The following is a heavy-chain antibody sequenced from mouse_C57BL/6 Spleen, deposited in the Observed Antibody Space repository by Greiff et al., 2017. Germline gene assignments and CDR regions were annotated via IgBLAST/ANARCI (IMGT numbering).Heavy chain of an antibody. D-gene: IGHD1-2*01. V-gene: IGHV5-9*01. CDR2: ISGGGGNT. CDR1: GFTFSSYT. J-gene: IGHJ2*01. CDR3: ARQPLLRHFDY. Sequence: EVQVVESGGGLVKPGGSLKLSCAASGFTFSSYTMSWVRQTPEKRLEWVATISGGGGNTYYPASVKGRFTISRDNAKNTLYLQVSSLRSEDTALYYCARQPLLRHFDYWGQGTTLTVSS.